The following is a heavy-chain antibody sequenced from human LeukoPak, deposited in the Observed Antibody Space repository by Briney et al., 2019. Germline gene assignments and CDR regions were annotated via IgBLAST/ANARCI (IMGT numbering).Heavy chain of an antibody. D-gene: IGHD2-15*01. V-gene: IGHV3-53*01. CDR3: ARVVVAALDY. J-gene: IGHJ4*02. CDR1: GFTVSSNY. Sequence: GSLRLSCAASGFTVSSNYMSWVRQAPGKGLEWVSVIYSGGSTYYADFVKGRFTISRDNSKNTLYLQMNSLRAEDTAVYYCARVVVAALDYWGQGTLVTVSS. CDR2: IYSGGST.